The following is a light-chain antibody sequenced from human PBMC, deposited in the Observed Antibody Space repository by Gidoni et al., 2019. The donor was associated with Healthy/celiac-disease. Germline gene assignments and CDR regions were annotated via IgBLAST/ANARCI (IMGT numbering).Light chain of an antibody. Sequence: EIVMTQSPATLSVSPGARATLSCRASQSVSSNLAWYQQKPGQAPRLLIYGASTRATGIPARFSGSGSGTEFTLTISSLQSEDFAVYYCQQYNNWLSTFGQGTKVEIK. CDR3: QQYNNWLST. CDR2: GAS. CDR1: QSVSSN. V-gene: IGKV3-15*01. J-gene: IGKJ1*01.